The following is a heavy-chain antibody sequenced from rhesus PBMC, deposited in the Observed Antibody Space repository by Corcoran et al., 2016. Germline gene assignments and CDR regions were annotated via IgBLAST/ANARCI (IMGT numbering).Heavy chain of an antibody. CDR1: GGSISGYY. Sequence: QVQLQESGPGLVKPSETLSLTCAVSGGSISGYYGNWIRQPPGKGLEWIGYIGCTTVSTSYHPSRKGRVSMSTATSKNQFALKLSAVTAADTAVYYWSRSWVGATADVSYWGQGVLVTVSS. CDR2: IGCTTVST. V-gene: IGHV4-165*02. D-gene: IGHD1-44*02. CDR3: SRSWVGATADVSY. J-gene: IGHJ4*01.